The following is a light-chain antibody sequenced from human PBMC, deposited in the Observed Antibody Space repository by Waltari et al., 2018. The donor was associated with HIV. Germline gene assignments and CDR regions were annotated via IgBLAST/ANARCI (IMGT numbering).Light chain of an antibody. CDR3: SSYSSVNTFVV. J-gene: IGLJ2*01. V-gene: IGLV2-14*03. Sequence: QSALTQPASVSGSPGQSITISCPGSSRDIGRSNHVSWYQQFPGKAPKLLITDVIRRPLGVSDRFSGSKSGNTASLTISGLQAEDEASYFCSSYSSVNTFVVFGGGTKVTVL. CDR2: DVI. CDR1: SRDIGRSNH.